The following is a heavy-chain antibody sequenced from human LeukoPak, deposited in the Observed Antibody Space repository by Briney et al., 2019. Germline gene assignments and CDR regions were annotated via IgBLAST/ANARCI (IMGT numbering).Heavy chain of an antibody. V-gene: IGHV1-18*01. CDR1: GYTFTSYG. CDR3: ARVQYSSGWPYHDAFDI. Sequence: GASVKVSCKASGYTFTSYGISWVRQAPGQGLEWMGWISAYNGNTNYAQKLQGRVTMTTDTSTSTAYMELRSLRSDDTAVYYCARVQYSSGWPYHDAFDIWGQGTMVTVSS. J-gene: IGHJ3*02. D-gene: IGHD6-19*01. CDR2: ISAYNGNT.